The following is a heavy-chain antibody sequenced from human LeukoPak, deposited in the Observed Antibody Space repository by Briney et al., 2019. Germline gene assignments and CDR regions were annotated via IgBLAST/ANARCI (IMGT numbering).Heavy chain of an antibody. CDR2: INPNSGGT. Sequence: ASVKVSCKASGYTFTGYYMHWVRQAPGQGLEWMGWINPNSGGTNYAQKFQGRVTMTRDTSISTAYMELSRLRSDDTAVYYCARAWGYAHYYFDYWGQGTLVTVSS. V-gene: IGHV1-2*02. J-gene: IGHJ4*02. D-gene: IGHD5-12*01. CDR1: GYTFTGYY. CDR3: ARAWGYAHYYFDY.